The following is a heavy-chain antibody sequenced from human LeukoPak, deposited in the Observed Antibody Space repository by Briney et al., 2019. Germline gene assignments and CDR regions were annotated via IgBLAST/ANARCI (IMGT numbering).Heavy chain of an antibody. CDR2: INHSGST. V-gene: IGHV4-34*01. Sequence: PSETLSLTCAVYGGSFSGYYWSWIRQPPGRGLEWIGEINHSGSTNYNPSLKSRVTISVDTSKNQFSLKLSSVTAADTAVYYCARRKREGAMVRGVMYYYMDVWGKGTTVTISS. CDR3: ARRKREGAMVRGVMYYYMDV. J-gene: IGHJ6*03. D-gene: IGHD3-10*01. CDR1: GGSFSGYY.